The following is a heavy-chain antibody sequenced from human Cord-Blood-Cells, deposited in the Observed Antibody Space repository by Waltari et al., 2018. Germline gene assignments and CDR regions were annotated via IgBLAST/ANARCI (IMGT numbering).Heavy chain of an antibody. CDR3: ASRLGSGYDY. J-gene: IGHJ4*02. D-gene: IGHD3-3*01. CDR1: GGSIRSSSYY. Sequence: QLKLQETGPGLGKPSETLSLTCTVSGGSIRSSSYYWGWIRQPPGKGLEWIGSIYYSGSTYYNPSLNSRVTISVDTSKNQFSLKLSSVTAADTAVYYCASRLGSGYDYWGQGTLVTVSS. V-gene: IGHV4-39*01. CDR2: IYYSGST.